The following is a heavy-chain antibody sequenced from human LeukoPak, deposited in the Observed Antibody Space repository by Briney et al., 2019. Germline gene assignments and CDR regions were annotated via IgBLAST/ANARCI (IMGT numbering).Heavy chain of an antibody. J-gene: IGHJ6*03. CDR2: IIPIFGTA. CDR1: GGTFSSYA. Sequence: GSSVKVSCMASGGTFSSYAISWVRQAPGQGLEWMGGIIPIFGTANYAQKFQGRVTITADESTSTAYMELSSLRSEDTAVYYCAVKVVPAAIAFHYYMDVWGKGTTVTVSS. CDR3: AVKVVPAAIAFHYYMDV. D-gene: IGHD2-2*02. V-gene: IGHV1-69*01.